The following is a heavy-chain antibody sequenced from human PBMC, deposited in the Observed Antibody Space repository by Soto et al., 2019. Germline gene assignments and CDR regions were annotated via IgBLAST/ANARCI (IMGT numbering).Heavy chain of an antibody. CDR3: ARGFVHYFDY. CDR2: IYHSGGT. V-gene: IGHV4-30-2*01. CDR1: GGSISSGGYS. D-gene: IGHD3-16*01. Sequence: SETLSLTCAVSGGSISSGGYSWSWIRQPPGKGLEWIGYIYHSGGTYYNPSLKSRVTISVDRSKNQFSLKLSSVTAADTAVYYCARGFVHYFDYWGQGTLVTVSS. J-gene: IGHJ4*02.